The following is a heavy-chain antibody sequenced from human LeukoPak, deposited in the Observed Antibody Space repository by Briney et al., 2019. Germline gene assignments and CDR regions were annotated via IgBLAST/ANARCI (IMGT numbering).Heavy chain of an antibody. CDR2: IYHSGNT. CDR3: ARARTSTWYYFDF. CDR1: GGSISSYY. J-gene: IGHJ4*02. D-gene: IGHD6-13*01. V-gene: IGHV4-4*07. Sequence: SETLSLTCTVSGGSISSYYWSWIRQPAGKGLEWIGRIYHSGNTYYNPSLKSRVSISVDTSKNQVALKLRSVTAADTAVYYCARARTSTWYYFDFWGQGSLVTVSS.